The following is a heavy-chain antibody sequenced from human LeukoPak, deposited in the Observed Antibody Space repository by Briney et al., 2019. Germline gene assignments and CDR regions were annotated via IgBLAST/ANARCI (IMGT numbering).Heavy chain of an antibody. CDR3: ARHVGPYMVRGVIRSLYYFDY. V-gene: IGHV4-39*01. Sequence: SETLSLTCTVSGGSISSSSYYWGWIRQPPGKGLEWIGSIYYSGSTYYNPSLKSRVTISVDTSKNQFSLKLSSVTAADTAVYYCARHVGPYMVRGVIRSLYYFDYWGQGTLVTVSS. D-gene: IGHD3-10*01. CDR1: GGSISSSSYY. CDR2: IYYSGST. J-gene: IGHJ4*02.